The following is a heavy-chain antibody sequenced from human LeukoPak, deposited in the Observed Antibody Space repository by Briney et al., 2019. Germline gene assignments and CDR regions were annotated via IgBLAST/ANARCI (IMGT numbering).Heavy chain of an antibody. Sequence: GGSLTLSCVASGFTFSNYAMTWVRQAPGKGLEWVSAISAGGVDTFYADSVRGRFTISRDNFKSTLYMQMNSLRAEDTAVYYCAVKEGLTGYLAGSFDYWGQGTLVTVSS. D-gene: IGHD3-9*01. CDR2: ISAGGVDT. J-gene: IGHJ4*02. CDR3: AVKEGLTGYLAGSFDY. CDR1: GFTFSNYA. V-gene: IGHV3-23*01.